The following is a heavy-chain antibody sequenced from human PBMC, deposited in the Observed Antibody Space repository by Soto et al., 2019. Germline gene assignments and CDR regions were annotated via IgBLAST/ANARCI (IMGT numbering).Heavy chain of an antibody. Sequence: SETLSLTCSVPGGSIGTDYWSWIRQPPGKGLQWIGYIYYSGSTKYNPSLKSRVTISLATSKNQFSLKLNSVTAADTALYYCAREWKYFDYWGQGILVTVSS. CDR2: IYYSGST. D-gene: IGHD1-1*01. V-gene: IGHV4-59*01. CDR1: GGSIGTDY. J-gene: IGHJ4*02. CDR3: AREWKYFDY.